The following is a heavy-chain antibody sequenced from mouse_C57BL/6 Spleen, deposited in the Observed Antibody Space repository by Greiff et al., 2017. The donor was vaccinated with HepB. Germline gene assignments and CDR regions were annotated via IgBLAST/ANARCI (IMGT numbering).Heavy chain of an antibody. Sequence: VQLQQSVAELVRPGASVKLSCTASGFNIKNTYMHWVKQRPEQGLEWIGRIDPANGNTKYAPKFQGKATITADTSSNTAYMQLSSLTSEDSAVYYCARGGYGNYEGFAYWGQGTLVTVSA. CDR2: IDPANGNT. J-gene: IGHJ3*01. CDR1: GFNIKNTY. CDR3: ARGGYGNYEGFAY. D-gene: IGHD2-1*01. V-gene: IGHV14-3*01.